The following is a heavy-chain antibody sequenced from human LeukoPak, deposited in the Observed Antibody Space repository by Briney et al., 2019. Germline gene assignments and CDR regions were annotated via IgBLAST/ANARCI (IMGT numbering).Heavy chain of an antibody. CDR1: GFSFTGCY. J-gene: IGHJ3*02. Sequence: AAVTVSCKGSGFSFTGCYIHWVRQAPAQGLEWVGFINRNNGSTNYTETLQDRVTMTRDTSISTAYMELSRLRSEDTAVYYCARAFGVGPYPTGAFDICGQGKMVTVSS. CDR3: ARAFGVGPYPTGAFDI. V-gene: IGHV1-2*02. CDR2: INRNNGST. D-gene: IGHD3-10*01.